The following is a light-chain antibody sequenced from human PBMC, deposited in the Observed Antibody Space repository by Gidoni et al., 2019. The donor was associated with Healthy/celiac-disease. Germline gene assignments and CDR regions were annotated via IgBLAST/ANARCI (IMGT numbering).Light chain of an antibody. CDR1: SSDVGSYNL. Sequence: QSALTQPASVSGSPGQSITISCTGTSSDVGSYNLVSWYQQHPGKAPKLMIYEGSKRPSGVSKRFSGSKSGNTAYLTISGLQAEDEADYYCCSYAGSSTSLYVFGTGTKVTVL. V-gene: IGLV2-23*01. CDR2: EGS. J-gene: IGLJ1*01. CDR3: CSYAGSSTSLYV.